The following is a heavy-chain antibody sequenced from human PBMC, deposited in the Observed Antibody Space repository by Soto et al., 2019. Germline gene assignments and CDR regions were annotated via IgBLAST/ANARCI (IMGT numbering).Heavy chain of an antibody. V-gene: IGHV3-30-3*01. CDR2: ISYDGGNN. CDR3: PRRPIWGTTGATGIAFYC. Sequence: QVQLVESGGGVVQPGRSLRLSCAASGFTFSSYVMHWVRQAPGKGLEWAAAISYDGGNNYYADSVNGRFPISRDISKNPLNLQVNRLRAEDTAVDSCPRRPIWGTTGATGIAFYCRGQGTLVTVSS. D-gene: IGHD7-27*01. CDR1: GFTFSSYV. J-gene: IGHJ1*01.